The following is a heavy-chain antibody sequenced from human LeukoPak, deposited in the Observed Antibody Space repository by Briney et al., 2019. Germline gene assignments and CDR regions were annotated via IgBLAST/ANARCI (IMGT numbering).Heavy chain of an antibody. Sequence: EASVKVSCKASGYTFTSYYMHWLRQAPGQGLEWMGIINPSGGSTSYAQKFQGRVTMTRDTSTSTVYMELSSLRSEDTAVYYCAGVQVVDTAMVTSDYWGQGTLVTVSS. V-gene: IGHV1-46*01. CDR1: GYTFTSYY. CDR3: AGVQVVDTAMVTSDY. J-gene: IGHJ4*02. D-gene: IGHD5-18*01. CDR2: INPSGGST.